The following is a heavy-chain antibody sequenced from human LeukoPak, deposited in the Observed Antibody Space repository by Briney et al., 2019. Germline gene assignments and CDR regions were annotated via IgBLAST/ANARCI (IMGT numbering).Heavy chain of an antibody. Sequence: GAAVKVSCKASGYTFTSYDMDWVRQATGQGLDWMGLMNPNNGNTGYAQKFQGRVTMTRSTSISTAYMELSSLRSEDTAVYYCARLASSSWPLYYYYGIDVWGQGTTVTVSS. CDR2: MNPNNGNT. V-gene: IGHV1-8*01. CDR3: ARLASSSWPLYYYYGIDV. CDR1: GYTFTSYD. D-gene: IGHD6-13*01. J-gene: IGHJ6*02.